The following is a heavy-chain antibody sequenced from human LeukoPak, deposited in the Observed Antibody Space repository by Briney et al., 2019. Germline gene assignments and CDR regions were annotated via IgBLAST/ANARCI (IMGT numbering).Heavy chain of an antibody. CDR3: ARDLVTLTKGFDI. CDR1: DDSFSSHY. CDR2: ISYIGST. Sequence: AGTLSLTCAVSDDSFSSHYWRWIRQPPGKGLEGVGYISYIGSTNYNPSLKRRVTISKDKSKKQFSHRLRSVTAAHTAVYYCARDLVTLTKGFDIWGQGTMVSVSS. V-gene: IGHV4-59*11. J-gene: IGHJ3*02. D-gene: IGHD3-9*01.